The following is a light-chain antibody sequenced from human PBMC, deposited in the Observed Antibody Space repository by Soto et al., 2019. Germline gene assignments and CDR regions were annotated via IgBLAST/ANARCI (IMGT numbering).Light chain of an antibody. J-gene: IGLJ3*02. V-gene: IGLV2-8*01. Sequence: QSALTQPPSASGSPGQSVTISCTGTSSNVGTYKYVSWYQQFPGKAPKLMIYEVSKRPSGVPDRFSGSKSGTTASLTVSGLQAEDEAEYYCTSYVGSNIWVFGGGTKLTVL. CDR2: EVS. CDR1: SSNVGTYKY. CDR3: TSYVGSNIWV.